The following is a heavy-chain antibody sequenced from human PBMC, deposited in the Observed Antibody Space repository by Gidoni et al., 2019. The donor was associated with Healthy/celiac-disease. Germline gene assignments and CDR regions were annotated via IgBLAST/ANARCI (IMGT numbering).Heavy chain of an antibody. J-gene: IGHJ5*02. V-gene: IGHV4-39*07. CDR3: ARAILSTIPGNWFDP. CDR2: IYYSGST. Sequence: QLQLQESGPGLVQPSETLSLTCPVSGGSISSSSYYWGWIRQPPGKGLEWIGSIYYSGSTYYNPSLKSRVTISVDTPKNQFSLKLSSVTAADTAVYYCARAILSTIPGNWFDPWGQGTLVTVSS. D-gene: IGHD3-16*01. CDR1: GGSISSSSYY.